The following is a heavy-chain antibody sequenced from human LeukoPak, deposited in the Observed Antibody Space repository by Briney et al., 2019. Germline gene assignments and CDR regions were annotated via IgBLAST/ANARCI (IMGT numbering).Heavy chain of an antibody. CDR2: IYYSGST. V-gene: IGHV4-59*08. CDR1: GGSISSYY. J-gene: IGHJ5*02. D-gene: IGHD3-3*01. Sequence: SETPSLTCTVSGGSISSYYWSWIRQPPGKGLEWIGYIYYSGSTNYNPSLKSRVTISVDTSKNQFSLKLSSVTAADTAVYYCARGTYYDFWSGYYTPNWFDPWGQGTLVTVSS. CDR3: ARGTYYDFWSGYYTPNWFDP.